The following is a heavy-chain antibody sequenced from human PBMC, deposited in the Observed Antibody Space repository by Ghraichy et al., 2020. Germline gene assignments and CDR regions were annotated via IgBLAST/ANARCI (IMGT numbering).Heavy chain of an antibody. CDR3: ARARPPDAFDI. J-gene: IGHJ3*02. V-gene: IGHV4-59*01. Sequence: SETLSLTCTVSGGSISSYYWSWIRQPPGKGLEWIGYIYYSGSTNYNPSLKSRVTISVDTSKNQFSLKLSSVTAADTAVYYCARARPPDAFDIWGQGTMVTVSS. CDR2: IYYSGST. D-gene: IGHD6-25*01. CDR1: GGSISSYY.